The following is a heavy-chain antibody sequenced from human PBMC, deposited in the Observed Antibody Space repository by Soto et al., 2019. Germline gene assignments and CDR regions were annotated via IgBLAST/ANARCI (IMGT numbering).Heavy chain of an antibody. CDR1: GFTLSSYS. J-gene: IGHJ6*02. CDR3: ARDPPNFYYYGMDV. V-gene: IGHV3-48*02. Sequence: EVQLVESGGGLVQPGGSLRLSCAASGFTLSSYSITWVRQAPGKGLEWVSYISRSSTTINYADSVKGRLTVSRDNAKNSVYLEMNSLRDEDTAVYYCARDPPNFYYYGMDVWGQGTTVTVSS. CDR2: ISRSSTTI.